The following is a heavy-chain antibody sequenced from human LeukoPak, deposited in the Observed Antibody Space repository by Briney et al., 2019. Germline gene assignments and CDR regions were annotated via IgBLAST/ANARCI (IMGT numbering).Heavy chain of an antibody. V-gene: IGHV1-18*04. D-gene: IGHD2-2*01. J-gene: IGHJ5*02. CDR3: ARNYCSSTSCYPWFDP. Sequence: ASVTVSFKASGYTFTSYGISWVRQAPGQGLEWMGWISAYNGNTNYAQKLQGRVTITTDTSASTAYMELRSLRSDDTAVYYCARNYCSSTSCYPWFDPWGQGTLVTVSS. CDR2: ISAYNGNT. CDR1: GYTFTSYG.